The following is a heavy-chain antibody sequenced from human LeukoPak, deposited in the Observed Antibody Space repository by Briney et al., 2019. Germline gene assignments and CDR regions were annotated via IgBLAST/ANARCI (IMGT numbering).Heavy chain of an antibody. J-gene: IGHJ4*02. CDR2: INPNSGGT. D-gene: IGHD3-22*01. Sequence: ASVKVSCKASGYTLTGYYMHWVRQAPGQGLEWMGRINPNSGGTNYAQKFQGRVTMTRDTSISTAYMELSRLRSDDTAVYYCARVGYYDSSAQPWGQGTLVTVSS. V-gene: IGHV1-2*06. CDR1: GYTLTGYY. CDR3: ARVGYYDSSAQP.